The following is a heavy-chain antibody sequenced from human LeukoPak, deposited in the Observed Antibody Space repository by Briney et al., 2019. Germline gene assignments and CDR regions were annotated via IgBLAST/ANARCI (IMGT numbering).Heavy chain of an antibody. CDR2: INPYSGDT. D-gene: IGHD6-13*01. Sequence: ASVKVSCKASGYTFTGYYMHWVRQAPGQGLEWMGCINPYSGDTNSAQRFQGRVTMTRDTSISTAYMELSRLRSDDTAVYYCASHSSMDVWGKGTTVTVSS. CDR1: GYTFTGYY. V-gene: IGHV1-2*02. J-gene: IGHJ6*03. CDR3: ASHSSMDV.